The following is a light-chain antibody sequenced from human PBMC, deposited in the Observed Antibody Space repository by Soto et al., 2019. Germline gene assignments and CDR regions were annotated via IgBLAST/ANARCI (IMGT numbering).Light chain of an antibody. Sequence: QPVLTQPASVSGSPGQSITISCTGTSSDVGAYDFVSWYQHYPGKAPKLVTFDVTHRPPGISDRFSGSKSANTASLTISGLQAEGEAFYYCSSYTTRRPLVFGGGTKVTVL. J-gene: IGLJ2*01. CDR2: DVT. V-gene: IGLV2-14*01. CDR3: SSYTTRRPLV. CDR1: SSDVGAYDF.